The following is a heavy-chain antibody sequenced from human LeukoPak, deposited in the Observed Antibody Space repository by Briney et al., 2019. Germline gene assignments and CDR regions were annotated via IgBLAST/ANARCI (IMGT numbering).Heavy chain of an antibody. D-gene: IGHD6-19*01. V-gene: IGHV3-48*03. CDR2: ISSSGNTI. J-gene: IGHJ4*02. CDR3: ATEPHSSGFDY. Sequence: PGGSLRLSCAASGXTFRSYEMNWVRQAPGKGREWVSYISSSGNTIYYADSVKGRFTISRDNAKNSLYLQMNSLRAEDTAVYYCATEPHSSGFDYWGQGTLVTVSS. CDR1: GXTFRSYE.